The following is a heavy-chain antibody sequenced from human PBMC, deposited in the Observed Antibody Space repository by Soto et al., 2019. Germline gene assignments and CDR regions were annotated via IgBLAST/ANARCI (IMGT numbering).Heavy chain of an antibody. CDR3: ARVPYVGAFHLAY. CDR2: IYYSGST. V-gene: IGHV4-31*03. CDR1: GGSISSGGYY. Sequence: SETLSLTCTVSGGSISSGGYYWSWIRQHPGKGLEWIGYIYYSGSTYYNPSLKSRVTISVDTSKNQFSLKLSSVTAADTAVYYCARVPYVGAFHLAYWGQGTLVTVSS. D-gene: IGHD1-26*01. J-gene: IGHJ4*02.